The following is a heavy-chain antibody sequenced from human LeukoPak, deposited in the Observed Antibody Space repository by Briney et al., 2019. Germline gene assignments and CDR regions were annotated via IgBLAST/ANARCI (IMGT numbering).Heavy chain of an antibody. J-gene: IGHJ6*03. CDR2: ISHSGGTM. Sequence: KPGGYLRLSCAASGFTFSDYYMSWIRQAPGKGLEWVSYISHSGGTMYYADSVKGRFTISRDNAKNSLYLQMNSLRAGDTAVYYCARDSIVRGNIGNDMDVWGKGTTVTVSS. CDR1: GFTFSDYY. V-gene: IGHV3-11*01. CDR3: ARDSIVRGNIGNDMDV. D-gene: IGHD2-8*01.